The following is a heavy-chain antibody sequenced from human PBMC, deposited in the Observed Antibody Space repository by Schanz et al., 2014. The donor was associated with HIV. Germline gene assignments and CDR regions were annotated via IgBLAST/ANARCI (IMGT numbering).Heavy chain of an antibody. Sequence: QVQLVQSGAEVKRPGASVKVSCKASGYTFTAYYIHWVRQAPGQGLEWMGWINPNSGGTNSAQKFQGRVTMSMDTSISTAYMEVRSLRSDDTALYFCARDLVDSSTWYDAFDIWGQGTMVTVSS. D-gene: IGHD6-13*01. CDR2: INPNSGGT. V-gene: IGHV1-2*02. J-gene: IGHJ3*02. CDR3: ARDLVDSSTWYDAFDI. CDR1: GYTFTAYY.